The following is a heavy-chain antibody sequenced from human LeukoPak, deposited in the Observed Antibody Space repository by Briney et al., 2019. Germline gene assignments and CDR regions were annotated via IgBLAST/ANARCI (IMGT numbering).Heavy chain of an antibody. CDR1: GFTFSSYS. J-gene: IGHJ4*02. D-gene: IGHD2-21*02. CDR2: ISSSSSTI. V-gene: IGHV3-48*01. CDR3: ARAPPIGVTYSFDF. Sequence: PGGSLRLSCAASGFTFSSYSMNWVRQAPGKGLEWVSYISSSSSTIYYADSVKGRFTISRDNAKNSLYLQMNSLTTEDTAVYYCARAPPIGVTYSFDFWGQGTLVTVSS.